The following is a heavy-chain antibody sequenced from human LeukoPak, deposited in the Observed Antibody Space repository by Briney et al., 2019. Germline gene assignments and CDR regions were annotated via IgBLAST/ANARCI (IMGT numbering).Heavy chain of an antibody. Sequence: SETLSLTCTVSGGSISSSSYHWSWIRQPPGKGLEWIWYIYYSGSTNYNPSLKSRVTFSVDTSKNQFSLKLSSVTAADTAVYYCARVSPPRENAFDIWGQGTMVTVSS. CDR3: ARVSPPRENAFDI. J-gene: IGHJ3*02. CDR2: IYYSGST. V-gene: IGHV4-61*01. D-gene: IGHD2/OR15-2a*01. CDR1: GGSISSSSYH.